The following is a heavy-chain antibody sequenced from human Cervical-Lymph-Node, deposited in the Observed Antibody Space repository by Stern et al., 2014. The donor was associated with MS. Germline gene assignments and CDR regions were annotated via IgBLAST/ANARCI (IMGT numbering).Heavy chain of an antibody. CDR3: ARVYYDFWSAPRGDYYYVLGV. D-gene: IGHD3-3*01. J-gene: IGHJ6*02. Sequence: QVQLVESGAEVKKPGASVKVSCKASGYTFINYGLSWVRQAPGQGLEWMGWNSPYNDNTNYAHKFQGRVTMTTDTSTSTAYMELRSLRSDDTAVYYCARVYYDFWSAPRGDYYYVLGVWGQGTTVTVSS. CDR1: GYTFINYG. V-gene: IGHV1-18*01. CDR2: NSPYNDNT.